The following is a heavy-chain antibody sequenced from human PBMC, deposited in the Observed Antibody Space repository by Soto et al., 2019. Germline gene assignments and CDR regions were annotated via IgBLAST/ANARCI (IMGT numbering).Heavy chain of an antibody. V-gene: IGHV1-18*01. CDR1: GYTFTSYG. CDR2: ISAYNGNT. CDR3: ARVSGYCSSTSCSAGVRFDP. J-gene: IGHJ5*02. D-gene: IGHD2-2*01. Sequence: QVQLVQSGAEVKKPGASVKVSCKASGYTFTSYGISWVRQAPGQGLEWMGWISAYNGNTNYAQKLQGRVTMTTDTSTSTDYMELRSLRSDDTAVYYCARVSGYCSSTSCSAGVRFDPWGQGTLVTVSS.